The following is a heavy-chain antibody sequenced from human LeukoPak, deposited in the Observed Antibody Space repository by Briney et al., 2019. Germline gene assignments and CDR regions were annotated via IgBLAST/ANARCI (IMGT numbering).Heavy chain of an antibody. Sequence: PGGSLRLSCAASGFIFSNYWMSWVRQAPGKGLEWVANIKQDGSERYHVDSVEGRFIISRDNAKNSLYLQMSTLRAGDTAVYYCVRDGPRDITAPVRAFDMWGQGTMVVVSS. CDR3: VRDGPRDITAPVRAFDM. V-gene: IGHV3-7*01. CDR2: IKQDGSER. D-gene: IGHD2-15*01. J-gene: IGHJ3*02. CDR1: GFIFSNYW.